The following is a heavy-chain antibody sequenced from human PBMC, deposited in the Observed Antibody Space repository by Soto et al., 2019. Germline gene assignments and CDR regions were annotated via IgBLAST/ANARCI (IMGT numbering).Heavy chain of an antibody. Sequence: SETLSLTCTVSGGSISSYYWSWIRQPPGKGLEWIGYIYYSGSTNYNPSLKSRVTISVDTSRNQFSLKLSSVTAADTAVYYCARDVKPNYYGSGSYLWDYYYMDVWGIGTTVTVSS. CDR1: GGSISSYY. V-gene: IGHV4-59*01. J-gene: IGHJ6*03. D-gene: IGHD3-10*01. CDR2: IYYSGST. CDR3: ARDVKPNYYGSGSYLWDYYYMDV.